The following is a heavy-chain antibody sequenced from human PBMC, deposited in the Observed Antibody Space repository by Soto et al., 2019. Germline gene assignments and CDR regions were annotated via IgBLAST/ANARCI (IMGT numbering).Heavy chain of an antibody. CDR2: IIPIFGTA. CDR3: ASMYSGSYYGHY. J-gene: IGHJ4*02. CDR1: GGTFSSYA. V-gene: IGHV1-69*13. Sequence: SVKVSCKASGGTFSSYAISWVRQAPGQGLEWMGGIIPIFGTANYAQKFQGRVTITADESTSTAYMELSSLRSEDTAVYYCASMYSGSYYGHYWGQGTLVTVSS. D-gene: IGHD1-26*01.